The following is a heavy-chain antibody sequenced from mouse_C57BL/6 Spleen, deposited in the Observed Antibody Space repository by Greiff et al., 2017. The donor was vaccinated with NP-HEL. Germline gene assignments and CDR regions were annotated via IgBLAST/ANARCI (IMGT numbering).Heavy chain of an antibody. Sequence: VQVVESGAELVRPGASVKLSCKASGYTFTDYYINWVKQRPGQGLEWIARIYPGSGNTYYNEKFKGKATLTAEKSSSTAYMQLSSLTSEDSAVYFCARWGYDGYFDYWGQGTTLTVSS. CDR3: ARWGYDGYFDY. V-gene: IGHV1-76*01. D-gene: IGHD3-1*01. CDR1: GYTFTDYY. CDR2: IYPGSGNT. J-gene: IGHJ2*01.